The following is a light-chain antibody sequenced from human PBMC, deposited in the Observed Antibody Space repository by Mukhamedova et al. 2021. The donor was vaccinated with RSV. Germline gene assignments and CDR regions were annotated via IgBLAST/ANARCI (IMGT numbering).Light chain of an antibody. J-gene: IGKJ1*01. Sequence: MNIWLSWYQKKPGKAPKLLIHRASNLESGVPSRFSGSESGTEFTLSITSLQPDDFATYFCQQYNSYPWTFGQGTKVEI. CDR2: RAS. CDR1: MNIW. CDR3: QQYNSYPWT. V-gene: IGKV1-5*03.